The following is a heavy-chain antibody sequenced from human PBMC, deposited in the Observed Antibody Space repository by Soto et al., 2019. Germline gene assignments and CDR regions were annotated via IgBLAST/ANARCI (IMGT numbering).Heavy chain of an antibody. CDR2: IYYSGST. D-gene: IGHD5-18*01. J-gene: IGHJ4*02. Sequence: QVQLQESGPGLVKPSETLSLTCTVSGGSISSYYWSWIRQPPGKGLEWIGYIYYSGSTNYNPSLKSRVNISVDTSKNQFSLKLSSVTAADTAVYYCARQKGYSYGYDYWGQGTLVTVSS. V-gene: IGHV4-59*08. CDR1: GGSISSYY. CDR3: ARQKGYSYGYDY.